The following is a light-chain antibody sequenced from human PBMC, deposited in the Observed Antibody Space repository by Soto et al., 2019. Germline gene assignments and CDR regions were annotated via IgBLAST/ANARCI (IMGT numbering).Light chain of an antibody. J-gene: IGLJ1*01. CDR3: GTWDTSLSAGYV. CDR2: DNN. V-gene: IGLV1-51*01. CDR1: SSNIGSNY. Sequence: QSVLTQPPSVSAAPGQKVTISCSGSSSNIGSNYVSWYQQLPGTAPKLLIYDNNKRPSGIPDRFSGSKSGTSATLGITGLQTGDEADYYCGTWDTSLSAGYVFGTGTKGTVL.